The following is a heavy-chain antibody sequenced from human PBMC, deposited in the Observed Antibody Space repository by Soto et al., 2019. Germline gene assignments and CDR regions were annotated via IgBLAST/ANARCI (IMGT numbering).Heavy chain of an antibody. CDR1: GFTFTSSA. D-gene: IGHD2-21*02. Sequence: ASVKVSCKASGFTFTSSAVQWVRQARGQRLEWIGWIVVGSGNTNYAQKFQERVTITRDMSTSTAYMELSSLRSEDTAVYYCAADHCGGDCYSGLLFDYWGQGTLVTVSS. V-gene: IGHV1-58*01. J-gene: IGHJ4*02. CDR2: IVVGSGNT. CDR3: AADHCGGDCYSGLLFDY.